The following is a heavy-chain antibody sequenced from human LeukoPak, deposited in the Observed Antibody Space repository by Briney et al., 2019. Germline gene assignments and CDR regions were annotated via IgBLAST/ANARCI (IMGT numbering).Heavy chain of an antibody. CDR1: GGSISSYY. V-gene: IGHV4-59*08. Sequence: SETLSLTCTVSGGSISSYYWSWIRQPPGKGLEWIGETYQSGSTKYNPSLKSRVTISVDRSNNQFSLKLNSVTAADTALYYCARHGEYYFEKWGQGTLVTVSS. D-gene: IGHD2/OR15-2a*01. CDR2: TYQSGST. CDR3: ARHGEYYFEK. J-gene: IGHJ4*02.